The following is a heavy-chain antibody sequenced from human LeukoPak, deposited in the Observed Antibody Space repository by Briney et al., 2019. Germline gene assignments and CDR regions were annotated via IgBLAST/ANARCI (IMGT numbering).Heavy chain of an antibody. V-gene: IGHV3-23*01. CDR1: GFTFSSYA. J-gene: IGHJ4*02. CDR3: AKKLSGDIYKYFDY. CDR2: TGGSGTIT. D-gene: IGHD2-21*01. Sequence: GGSLRLSCAASGFTFSSYAISWVRQAPGKGLEWVSSTGGSGTITYYADSVKGRFTVSRDNSKNTLYLQMNSLRAEDTAIYYCAKKLSGDIYKYFDYWGQGTLVSVSS.